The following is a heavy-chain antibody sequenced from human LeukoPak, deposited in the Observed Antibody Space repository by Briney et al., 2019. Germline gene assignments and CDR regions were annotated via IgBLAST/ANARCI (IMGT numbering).Heavy chain of an antibody. D-gene: IGHD3-10*01. V-gene: IGHV1-2*02. CDR1: GYTFTGYY. CDR2: INPNSGGT. CDR3: ARDGTGSGSYYGDYYYYYYMDV. Sequence: ASVKVSCKASGYTFTGYYMHWVRQAPGQGLEWMGWINPNSGGTNYAQKFQGRVTMTRDTSISTAYMELSRLTSDDTAVYYCARDGTGSGSYYGDYYYYYYMDVWGKGTTVTISS. J-gene: IGHJ6*03.